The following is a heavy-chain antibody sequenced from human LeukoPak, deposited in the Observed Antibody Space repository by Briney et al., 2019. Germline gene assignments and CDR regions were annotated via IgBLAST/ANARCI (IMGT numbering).Heavy chain of an antibody. CDR3: ARRARCSGGSCYNWFDP. J-gene: IGHJ5*02. CDR2: IYPGDSGT. Sequence: GESLKISCKGSGYSFTSYWIGWVRQMPGKGLEWMGIIYPGDSGTRYSPSFQGQVTISADKSISTAYLQWSSLKASDTAMYYCARRARCSGGSCYNWFDPWGQGTLVTVSS. D-gene: IGHD2-15*01. V-gene: IGHV5-51*01. CDR1: GYSFTSYW.